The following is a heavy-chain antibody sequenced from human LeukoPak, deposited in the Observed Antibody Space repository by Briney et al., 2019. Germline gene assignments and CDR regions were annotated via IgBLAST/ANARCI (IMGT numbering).Heavy chain of an antibody. D-gene: IGHD2-2*01. CDR3: ARDSDCTTTSCFDY. CDR1: GFTFSTNW. CDR2: IKEDGSET. Sequence: GGSLRLSCTASGFTFSTNWMAWVRQAPGKGLEWVANIKEDGSETYYVDSVKGRFTISRDNAKNSVYLQMSSLRAEDTAVYYCARDSDCTTTSCFDYWGQGTLVTVSS. J-gene: IGHJ4*02. V-gene: IGHV3-7*03.